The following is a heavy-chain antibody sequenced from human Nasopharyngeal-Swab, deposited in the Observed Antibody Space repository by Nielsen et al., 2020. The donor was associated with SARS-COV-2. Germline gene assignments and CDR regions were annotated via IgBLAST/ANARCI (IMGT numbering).Heavy chain of an antibody. D-gene: IGHD1-26*01. CDR1: GGSISSSNW. CDR2: IYHSGST. Sequence: SETLSLTCAVSGGSISSSNWWSCVRQPPGKGLEWIGEIYHSGSTNYNPSLKSRVTISVDESKNQFSLKLSSVTAADTAVYFCARDVVGATTTDAFDIWGQGTMVTVSS. CDR3: ARDVVGATTTDAFDI. V-gene: IGHV4-4*02. J-gene: IGHJ3*02.